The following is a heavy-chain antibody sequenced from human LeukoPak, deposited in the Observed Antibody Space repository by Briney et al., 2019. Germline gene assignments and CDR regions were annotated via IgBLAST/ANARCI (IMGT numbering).Heavy chain of an antibody. Sequence: GASVKVSCKASGYTFTTYDVNWVRQATGQGLEWMGWMNPNSGNTGYAQKFQGRVTMTRNTSMSTAYMELSSLRSEDTAVYYCARANYYGSGKKDLDYWGQGTLVTVSS. CDR2: MNPNSGNT. CDR1: GYTFTTYD. CDR3: ARANYYGSGKKDLDY. V-gene: IGHV1-8*01. D-gene: IGHD3-10*01. J-gene: IGHJ4*02.